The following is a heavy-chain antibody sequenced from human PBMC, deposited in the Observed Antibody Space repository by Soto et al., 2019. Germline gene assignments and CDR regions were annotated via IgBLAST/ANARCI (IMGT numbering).Heavy chain of an antibody. CDR3: AKDRVRYYYDISFYDFDY. J-gene: IGHJ4*02. V-gene: IGHV3-23*01. CDR2: ISGSGGST. CDR1: GFTFSSYA. Sequence: PGGSLRLSCAASGFTFSSYAMSWVRQAPGKGLEWVSAISGSGGSTYYADSVKGRFTISRDNSKSTLYLQMNSLRAEDTAVYYCAKDRVRYYYDISFYDFDYRGQGNLVPVSS. D-gene: IGHD3-22*01.